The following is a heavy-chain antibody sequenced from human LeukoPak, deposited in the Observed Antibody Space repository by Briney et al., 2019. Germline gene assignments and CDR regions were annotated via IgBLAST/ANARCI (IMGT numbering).Heavy chain of an antibody. CDR3: ARRYIAVAGTSWFDP. J-gene: IGHJ5*02. Sequence: SVKVSCKASGGTFSSYAISWVRQAPGQGLEWMGGIIPIFGTANYAQKFQGRVTITADKSTSTAYMELSSLRSEDTAVYYCARRYIAVAGTSWFDPWGQGTLVTVSS. CDR2: IIPIFGTA. D-gene: IGHD6-19*01. CDR1: GGTFSSYA. V-gene: IGHV1-69*06.